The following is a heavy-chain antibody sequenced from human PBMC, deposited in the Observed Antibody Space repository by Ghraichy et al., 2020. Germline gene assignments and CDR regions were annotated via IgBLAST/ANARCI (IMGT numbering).Heavy chain of an antibody. CDR3: ARISEPVWGGFSQIGWFDP. J-gene: IGHJ5*02. CDR2: IFSNDEE. D-gene: IGHD3-3*01. V-gene: IGHV2-26*01. Sequence: SVPTLVKPTETLTLTCTVSGFPLSNARMGVSWIRQPPGKALEWLAHIFSNDEESYSTSLKSRLTISKDTSKNQVVLSMTNMDPMDTATYYCARISEPVWGGFSQIGWFDPWGPGTLVTVSS. CDR1: GFPLSNARMG.